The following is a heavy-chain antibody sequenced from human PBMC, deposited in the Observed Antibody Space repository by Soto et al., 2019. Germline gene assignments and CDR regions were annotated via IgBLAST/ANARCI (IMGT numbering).Heavy chain of an antibody. Sequence: PSETLSLTCAVYGGSFSGYYWSWIRQPPGKGLEWIGEINHSGSTNYNPSLKSRVTISVDTSKNQFSLKLSSVTAADTAVYYCARRMGSYSSSWSPFDYWGQGTLVTVSS. J-gene: IGHJ4*02. D-gene: IGHD6-13*01. CDR1: GGSFSGYY. V-gene: IGHV4-34*01. CDR2: INHSGST. CDR3: ARRMGSYSSSWSPFDY.